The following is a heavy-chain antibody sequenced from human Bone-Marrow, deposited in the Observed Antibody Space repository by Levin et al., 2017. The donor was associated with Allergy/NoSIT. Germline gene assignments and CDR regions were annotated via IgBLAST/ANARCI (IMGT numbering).Heavy chain of an antibody. J-gene: IGHJ5*02. Sequence: VASVKVSCQASGDTFNNYAINWVRQAPGQGLEWMGGIVPILGTPSYAQKFQGRLTIIADTSTSTAYMELSSLRSEDTALYYCARDSVVPSATLGFDPWGQGSLVTVSS. D-gene: IGHD2-2*01. V-gene: IGHV1-69*06. CDR2: IVPILGTP. CDR1: GDTFNNYA. CDR3: ARDSVVPSATLGFDP.